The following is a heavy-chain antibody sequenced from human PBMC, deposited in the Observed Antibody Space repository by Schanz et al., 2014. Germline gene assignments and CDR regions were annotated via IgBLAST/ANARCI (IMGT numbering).Heavy chain of an antibody. CDR2: ISGSGGDT. D-gene: IGHD5-12*01. J-gene: IGHJ3*01. V-gene: IGHV3-23*01. CDR3: ARDGGRDGYNLAFDV. Sequence: EVQMLESEGGLVPPGGSLRLSCAASGFTFSSYSMNWVRQAPGKGLEWVSGISGSGGDTYYVDSVKGRFTVSRDNSENTLYLQMNSLRAEDTAVYFCARDGGRDGYNLAFDVWGQGTLVTVSS. CDR1: GFTFSSYS.